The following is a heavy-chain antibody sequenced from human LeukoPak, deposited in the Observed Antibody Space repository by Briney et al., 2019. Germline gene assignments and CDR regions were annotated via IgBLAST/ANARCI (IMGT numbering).Heavy chain of an antibody. Sequence: GGSLRLSCAASGFTFSSFEMYWVRQAPGKGLEWVSYITGSGSPIYYTDSVKGRFTVSRDNAKNLLYLQMISLRVEDTAVYYCARFSFGPGVHWGRGTLVTVSS. J-gene: IGHJ4*02. CDR1: GFTFSSFE. V-gene: IGHV3-48*03. D-gene: IGHD3-16*01. CDR3: ARFSFGPGVH. CDR2: ITGSGSPI.